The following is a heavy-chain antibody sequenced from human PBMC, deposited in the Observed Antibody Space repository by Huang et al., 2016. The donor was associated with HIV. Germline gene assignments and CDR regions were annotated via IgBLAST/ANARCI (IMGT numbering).Heavy chain of an antibody. CDR3: ARDWSFGSSTSPAD. D-gene: IGHD6-6*01. Sequence: QVQLVQSGAEVKNPGASVRVSCKASGYTFTDSNIHWVRKAPGQGLEWMGWINPKRGDTSYAQRFQGRITMTRDTTISTVHMDLRRIQSDDTAVYFCARDWSFGSSTSPADWGQGTLVTVSS. J-gene: IGHJ4*02. V-gene: IGHV1-2*02. CDR1: GYTFTDSN. CDR2: INPKRGDT.